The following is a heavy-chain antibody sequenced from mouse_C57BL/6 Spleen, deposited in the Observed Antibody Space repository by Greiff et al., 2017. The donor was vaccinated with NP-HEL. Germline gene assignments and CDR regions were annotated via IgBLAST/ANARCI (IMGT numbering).Heavy chain of an antibody. Sequence: QVQLQQSGAELVRPGTSVKLSCKASGYTFTSYWMHWVKQRPGQGLEWIGVIDPSDSYTNYNQKFKGKATLTVDTSSSTAYMQLSSLTSEDSAVYYCARYGNYWYFDVWGTGTTVTVSS. D-gene: IGHD2-1*01. V-gene: IGHV1-59*01. J-gene: IGHJ1*03. CDR3: ARYGNYWYFDV. CDR1: GYTFTSYW. CDR2: IDPSDSYT.